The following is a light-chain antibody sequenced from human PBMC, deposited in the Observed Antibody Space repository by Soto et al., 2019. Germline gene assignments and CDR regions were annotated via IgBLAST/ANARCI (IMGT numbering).Light chain of an antibody. Sequence: EIVMTQSPATLSVSPGERATLSCRASQSVSSNLAWYQQKPGQAPRLLIYGASTRATGIPARFGGSGSGTDFTLTISSLQSEDFAVYCCQQYNNWPPITFGQGTRLEIK. CDR2: GAS. CDR1: QSVSSN. V-gene: IGKV3D-15*01. CDR3: QQYNNWPPIT. J-gene: IGKJ5*01.